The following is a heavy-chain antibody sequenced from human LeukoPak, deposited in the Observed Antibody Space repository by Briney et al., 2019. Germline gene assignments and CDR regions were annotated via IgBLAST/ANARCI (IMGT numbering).Heavy chain of an antibody. CDR2: INHSGST. J-gene: IGHJ4*02. CDR1: GGSFSGYY. Sequence: SETVSLTCAVYGGSFSGYYWSWIRQPPGKGLEWIGEINHSGSTNYNPSLKSRVTISVDTSKNQFSLKLSSVTAADTAMYYCARHRALYGSGDYWGQGTPVTVSS. D-gene: IGHD3-10*01. V-gene: IGHV4-34*01. CDR3: ARHRALYGSGDY.